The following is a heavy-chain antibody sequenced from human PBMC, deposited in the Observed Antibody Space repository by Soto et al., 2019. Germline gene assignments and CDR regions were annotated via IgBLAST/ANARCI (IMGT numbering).Heavy chain of an antibody. D-gene: IGHD3-10*01. J-gene: IGHJ4*02. V-gene: IGHV3-21*01. CDR2: ISSSSSYI. Sequence: GGSLRLSCAASGFTFSSYSMNWVRQAPGKGLEWVSSISSSSSYIYYADSVKGRFTISRDNAKNSLYLQMNSLRAEDTAVYYCARSRLLWFGETYYFDYWGQGTLVTVSS. CDR3: ARSRLLWFGETYYFDY. CDR1: GFTFSSYS.